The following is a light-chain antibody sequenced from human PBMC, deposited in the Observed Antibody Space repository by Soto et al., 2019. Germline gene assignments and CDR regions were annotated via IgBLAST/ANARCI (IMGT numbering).Light chain of an antibody. CDR1: QSISSW. CDR2: DAS. CDR3: QQRHNWPTT. V-gene: IGKV1-5*01. J-gene: IGKJ5*01. Sequence: DIQMTQSPSTLSASVGDRVTIPCRASQSISSWLAWYQQKPGKAPKLLIYDASSLESGVPSRFSGSGSGTEFTLTISSLEPADFGVYYCQQRHNWPTTFGQGTRLEIK.